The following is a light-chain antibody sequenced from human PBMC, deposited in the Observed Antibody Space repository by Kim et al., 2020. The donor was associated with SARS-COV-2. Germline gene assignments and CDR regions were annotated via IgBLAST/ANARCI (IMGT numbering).Light chain of an antibody. V-gene: IGKV3-20*01. CDR3: HQYYDFPFT. CDR2: DAS. Sequence: SPGESANLTCRASQGVSRNDFAWFQQKPGQAPRLLIDDASTRAAGVPDRFSGSGSGTHFTLTISRLEPEDFAVYYCHQYYDFPFTFGPGTKVDIK. J-gene: IGKJ3*01. CDR1: QGVSRND.